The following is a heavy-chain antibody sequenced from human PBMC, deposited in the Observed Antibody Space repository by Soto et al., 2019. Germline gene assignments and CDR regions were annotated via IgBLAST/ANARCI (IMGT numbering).Heavy chain of an antibody. J-gene: IGHJ4*02. CDR1: GYSISSSNW. D-gene: IGHD1-26*01. CDR3: ARREIQGPIDY. CDR2: IYYSGTT. V-gene: IGHV4-28*01. Sequence: QVQLQESGPGLVKPSDTLSLTCAVSGYSISSSNWWGWIRQPPGKGLEWIGYIYYSGTTYYNPSLKRRVTMSVDTSKNQLSLKLNSVTAVDTAVYYCARREIQGPIDYWGQGTLVTVSS.